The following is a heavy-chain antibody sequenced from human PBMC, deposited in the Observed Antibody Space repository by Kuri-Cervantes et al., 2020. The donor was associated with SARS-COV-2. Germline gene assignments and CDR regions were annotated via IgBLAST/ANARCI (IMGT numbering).Heavy chain of an antibody. CDR2: INPNSGGT. CDR1: AYTFTGYY. CDR3: ARGDCGSTGCYKSFGDAFDI. Sequence: ASVKASCKASAYTFTGYYMHWVRQAPGQGLEWMGWINPNSGGTKYAQKFQGRVTMTTDTSISTAYMEVSSLRSDDTAVYYCARGDCGSTGCYKSFGDAFDIWGQGTTVTVSS. D-gene: IGHD2-2*02. J-gene: IGHJ3*02. V-gene: IGHV1-2*02.